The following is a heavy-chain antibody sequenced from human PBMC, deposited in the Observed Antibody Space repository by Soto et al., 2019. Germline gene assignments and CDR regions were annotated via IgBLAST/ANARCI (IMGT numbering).Heavy chain of an antibody. Sequence: ESGGGVVQPGRSLRLSCAASGFTFSSYAMHWVRQAPGKGLEWVAVISYDGSNKYYADSVKGRFTISRDNSKNTLYLQMNSLRAEDTAVYYCARDNYSYGYGDYWGQGTLVTVSS. CDR1: GFTFSSYA. CDR2: ISYDGSNK. J-gene: IGHJ4*02. CDR3: ARDNYSYGYGDY. V-gene: IGHV3-30-3*01. D-gene: IGHD5-18*01.